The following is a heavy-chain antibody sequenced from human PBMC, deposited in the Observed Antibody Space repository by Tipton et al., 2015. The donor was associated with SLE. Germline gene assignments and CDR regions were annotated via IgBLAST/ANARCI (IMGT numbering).Heavy chain of an antibody. Sequence: TLSLTCTVSGGSISSHYWSWIRQPPGKGLEWIGYIYYSGSTNYNPSPQSRVTLSVDTSKNQFSLKLSSVTAADTAVYYCARGELSGILTGISFDYWGQGTLVTVSS. CDR3: ARGELSGILTGISFDY. J-gene: IGHJ4*02. CDR1: GGSISSHY. V-gene: IGHV4-59*08. D-gene: IGHD3-9*01. CDR2: IYYSGST.